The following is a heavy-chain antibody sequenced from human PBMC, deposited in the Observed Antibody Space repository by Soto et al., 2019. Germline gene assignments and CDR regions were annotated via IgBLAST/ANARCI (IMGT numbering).Heavy chain of an antibody. Sequence: QVQLVQSGAEVKKPGSSVKVSCKASGGTFSSYAISWVRQAPGQGLEWMGGIIPIFGTANYAQKFQGRVTITADESTSIAYMELSSLRSEDTAVYYCARFAGGYSSSWAPDYYGMDVWGQGTTVTVSS. V-gene: IGHV1-69*01. CDR2: IIPIFGTA. CDR3: ARFAGGYSSSWAPDYYGMDV. J-gene: IGHJ6*02. D-gene: IGHD6-13*01. CDR1: GGTFSSYA.